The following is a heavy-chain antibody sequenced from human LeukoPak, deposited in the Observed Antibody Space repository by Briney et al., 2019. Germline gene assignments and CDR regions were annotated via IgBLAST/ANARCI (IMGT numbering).Heavy chain of an antibody. CDR1: GFTFSSYS. V-gene: IGHV3-21*04. J-gene: IGHJ4*02. Sequence: KSGGSLRLSCAASGFTFSSYSMNWVRQAPGKGLEWVSSISSSSYIYYADSVKGRFTISRDNSKNTLYLQMNSLRAEDTAVYYCATNWDGQQLYYFDYWGQGTLVTVSS. D-gene: IGHD6-13*01. CDR3: ATNWDGQQLYYFDY. CDR2: ISSSSYI.